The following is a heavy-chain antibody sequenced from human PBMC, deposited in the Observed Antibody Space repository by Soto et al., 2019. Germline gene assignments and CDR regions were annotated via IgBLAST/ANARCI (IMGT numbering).Heavy chain of an antibody. Sequence: QVQLVQSGAEVKKPGASVKVSCKASGYTFTSYDINWVRQATGQGLEWMGWMNPNSGNTGYAQKSQSRVTVASTTSISEAYRGLSSLRSEDTAVYYCAGGGRGSESFMAYYYYYMDVWGKGTTVTVSS. CDR1: GYTFTSYD. V-gene: IGHV1-8*01. D-gene: IGHD3-10*01. CDR2: MNPNSGNT. J-gene: IGHJ6*03. CDR3: AGGGRGSESFMAYYYYYMDV.